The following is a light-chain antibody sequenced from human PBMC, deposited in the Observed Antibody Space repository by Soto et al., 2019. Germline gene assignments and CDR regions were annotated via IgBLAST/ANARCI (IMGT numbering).Light chain of an antibody. V-gene: IGKV1-13*02. Sequence: AIQLTQSPSSLSASVGDRVTITCRASQGISSALAWYKQKPGKAPKLLIHDASSLESGVPSRFSGSGSGTDFTLTISSLQPEDFATYYCQQFNSYPLTFGGGTKVDIK. J-gene: IGKJ4*01. CDR2: DAS. CDR1: QGISSA. CDR3: QQFNSYPLT.